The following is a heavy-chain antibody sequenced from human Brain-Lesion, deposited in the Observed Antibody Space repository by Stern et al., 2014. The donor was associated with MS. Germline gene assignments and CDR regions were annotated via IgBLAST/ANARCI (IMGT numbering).Heavy chain of an antibody. CDR1: GGSVSSTSYA. J-gene: IGHJ5*02. CDR2: PYYSGKS. V-gene: IGHV4-39*01. D-gene: IGHD2-15*01. CDR3: AGEEDIRYCSGGSCTGNWFDP. Sequence: QLQLLESGPGLVKPSDTLSLTCTVAGGSVSSTSYAWAWIRQPPGKGLEWIGNPYYSGKSDYSPSLSSRLTKSLGTPKNPFPLQLRLVTAADTAVYYCAGEEDIRYCSGGSCTGNWFDPWGQGTLVTVSS.